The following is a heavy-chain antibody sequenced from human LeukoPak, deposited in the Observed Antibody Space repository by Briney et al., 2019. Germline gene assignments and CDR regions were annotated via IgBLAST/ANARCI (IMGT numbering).Heavy chain of an antibody. CDR3: ARRYCSSTSCLIDY. CDR2: ISSSGTTI. J-gene: IGHJ4*02. V-gene: IGHV3-48*03. Sequence: GGSLRLSCAASGFTFSSYEMNWVRQAPGKGLEWVSYISSSGTTIYYADSVKGRFTISRDDAKNSLYLQMNSLRAEDTAVYYCARRYCSSTSCLIDYWGQGTLVTVSS. D-gene: IGHD2-2*01. CDR1: GFTFSSYE.